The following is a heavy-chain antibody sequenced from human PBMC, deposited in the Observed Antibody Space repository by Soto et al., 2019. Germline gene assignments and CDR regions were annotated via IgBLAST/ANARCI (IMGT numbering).Heavy chain of an antibody. V-gene: IGHV4-59*01. CDR3: AREGVSSSWYYYYGMDV. CDR2: IYYSGST. Sequence: QVQLQESGPGLVKPSETLSLTCTVSGGSISSYYWSWIRQPPGKGLEWIGYIYYSGSTNYNPSLKSRVTISVDTSKNQFSLKLSSVTATYMAVYYCAREGVSSSWYYYYGMDVWRQGTTVTVSS. D-gene: IGHD6-13*01. J-gene: IGHJ6*02. CDR1: GGSISSYY.